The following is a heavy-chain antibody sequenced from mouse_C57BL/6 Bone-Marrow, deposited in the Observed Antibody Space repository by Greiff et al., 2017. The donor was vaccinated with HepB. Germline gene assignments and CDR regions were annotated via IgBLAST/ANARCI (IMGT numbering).Heavy chain of an antibody. D-gene: IGHD1-1*01. CDR3: ARGPDYGSRYFDY. V-gene: IGHV1-26*01. CDR1: GYTFTDYY. CDR2: INPNNGGT. J-gene: IGHJ2*01. Sequence: VQLQQSGPELVKPGASVKISCKASGYTFTDYYMNWVKQSHGKSLEWIGDINPNNGGTSYNQKFKGKATLTVDKSSSTAYMELRSLTSEDSAVYYCARGPDYGSRYFDYWGQGTTLTVSS.